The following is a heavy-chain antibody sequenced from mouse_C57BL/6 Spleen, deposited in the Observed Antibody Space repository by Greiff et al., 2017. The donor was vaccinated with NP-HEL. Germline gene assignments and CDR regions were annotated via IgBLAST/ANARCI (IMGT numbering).Heavy chain of an antibody. CDR1: GFSLTSYA. Sequence: VKVVESGPGLVAPSQSLSITCTVSGFSLTSYAISWVRQPPGKGLEWLGVIWTGGGTNYNSALKSRLSISKDNSKSQVFLKMNSLQTDDTARYYCAGHYYGSSNWYFDVWGTGTTVTVSS. D-gene: IGHD1-1*01. J-gene: IGHJ1*03. CDR2: IWTGGGT. CDR3: AGHYYGSSNWYFDV. V-gene: IGHV2-9-1*01.